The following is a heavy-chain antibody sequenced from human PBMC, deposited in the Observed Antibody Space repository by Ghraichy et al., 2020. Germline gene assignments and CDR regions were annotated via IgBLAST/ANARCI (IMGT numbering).Heavy chain of an antibody. CDR3: AGPYCSGGSCYSYPNFDY. CDR1: GGSISSSSYY. J-gene: IGHJ4*02. CDR2: IYYSGST. Sequence: SETLSLTCTVSGGSISSSSYYWGWIRQPPGKGLEWIGSIYYSGSTYYNPSLKSRVTISVDTSKNQFSLKLSSVTAADTAVYYCAGPYCSGGSCYSYPNFDYWGQGTLVTVSS. V-gene: IGHV4-39*01. D-gene: IGHD2-15*01.